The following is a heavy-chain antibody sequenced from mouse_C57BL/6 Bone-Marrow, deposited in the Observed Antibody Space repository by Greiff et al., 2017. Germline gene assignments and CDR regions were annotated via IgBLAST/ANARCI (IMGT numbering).Heavy chain of an antibody. CDR2: IDPSDSYT. CDR3: AIYGSSSDFDY. CDR1: GYTFTSYW. D-gene: IGHD1-1*01. Sequence: QVQLQQSGAELVKPGASVKLSCKASGYTFTSYWMQWVKQRPGQGLEWIGEIDPSDSYTNYNQKFKGKATLTVDTSSSTAYMQLSSLTSEDSAVYYCAIYGSSSDFDYWGQGTTLTVSS. J-gene: IGHJ2*01. V-gene: IGHV1-50*01.